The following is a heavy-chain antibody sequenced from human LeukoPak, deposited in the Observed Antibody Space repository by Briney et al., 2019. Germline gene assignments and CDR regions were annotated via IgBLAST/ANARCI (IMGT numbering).Heavy chain of an antibody. V-gene: IGHV4-59*01. Sequence: SETLSLTCTVSGDFITAYYWSWIRQPPGKALEWIGYVYYTGSTEYNPSLRSRVTISLDLSKHQFSLNLTSVTAADTAVYHCASNTGTVFDYWGQGALVTVSS. D-gene: IGHD7-27*01. CDR2: VYYTGST. CDR3: ASNTGTVFDY. J-gene: IGHJ4*02. CDR1: GDFITAYY.